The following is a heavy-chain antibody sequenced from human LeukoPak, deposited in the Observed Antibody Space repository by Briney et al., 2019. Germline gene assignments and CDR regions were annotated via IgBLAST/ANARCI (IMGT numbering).Heavy chain of an antibody. J-gene: IGHJ4*02. CDR2: ISSNGGST. CDR1: GFTFSSYA. CDR3: ARVSGSYSYYFDC. D-gene: IGHD1-26*01. V-gene: IGHV3-64*01. Sequence: GGSLRLSCAASGFTFSSYAMHWVRQAPGKGLEYVSAISSNGGSTYYANSVKGRFTISRDNSKNTLYLQMGSLRAEDMAVYYCARVSGSYSYYFDCWGQGTLVTVSS.